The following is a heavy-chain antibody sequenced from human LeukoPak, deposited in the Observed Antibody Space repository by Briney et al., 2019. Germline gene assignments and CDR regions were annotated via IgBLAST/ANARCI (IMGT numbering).Heavy chain of an antibody. CDR2: INPNNGDT. Sequence: ASVKVSCKASGFTFTGYYIHWVRQAPGQGLEWMGWINPNNGDTNYAQKFQGRVTMTRDTSISTAYMEMSRLRSDDTAVYYCAREGSSSWIFDYWGQGTLVTVSS. CDR3: AREGSSSWIFDY. D-gene: IGHD6-13*01. V-gene: IGHV1-2*02. CDR1: GFTFTGYY. J-gene: IGHJ4*02.